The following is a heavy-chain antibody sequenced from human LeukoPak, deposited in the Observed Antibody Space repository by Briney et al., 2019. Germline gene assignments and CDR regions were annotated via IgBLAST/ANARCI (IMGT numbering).Heavy chain of an antibody. J-gene: IGHJ1*01. CDR2: ISTEGGNT. CDR1: GFTFSSYW. Sequence: GGSLRLSCAASGFTFSSYWMHWVRQAPGKGLVWVSRISTEGGNTAYADSAKGRFTVSRDNGRNTLYLQMNNLRAEDTAVYYCARDSYNNVDQWGQGTLVTVSS. CDR3: ARDSYNNVDQ. D-gene: IGHD5-24*01. V-gene: IGHV3-74*01.